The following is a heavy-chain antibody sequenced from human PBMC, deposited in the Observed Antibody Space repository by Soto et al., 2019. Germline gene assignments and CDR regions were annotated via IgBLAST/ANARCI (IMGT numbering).Heavy chain of an antibody. J-gene: IGHJ4*02. D-gene: IGHD1-1*01. CDR2: ISAHNGNT. CDR1: GYAFTIYG. Sequence: QVHLVQSGAEVKKPGASVKVSCKGSGYAFTIYGITWVRQAPGQGLEWMGWISAHNGNTNYAQKLQGRVTVTRDTSTSTAYMELRSLRSDDTAVYYCARGRYGDYWGQGALVTVSS. CDR3: ARGRYGDY. V-gene: IGHV1-18*01.